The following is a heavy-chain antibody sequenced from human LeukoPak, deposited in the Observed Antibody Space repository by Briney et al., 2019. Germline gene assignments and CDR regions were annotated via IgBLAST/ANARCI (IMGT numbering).Heavy chain of an antibody. Sequence: GASVKVSCKATGYTFTSYSISWVRQAPGQGLEWMGWISAYNGNTNYAQKLQGRVTMTTDTSTSTAYMELRSLRSDDTAVYYCARAPIWVRGVKYDAFDIWGQGTMVTVSS. CDR3: ARAPIWVRGVKYDAFDI. CDR1: GYTFTSYS. CDR2: ISAYNGNT. D-gene: IGHD3-10*01. V-gene: IGHV1-18*01. J-gene: IGHJ3*02.